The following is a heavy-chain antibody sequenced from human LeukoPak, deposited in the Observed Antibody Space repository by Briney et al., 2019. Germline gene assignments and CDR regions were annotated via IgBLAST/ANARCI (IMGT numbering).Heavy chain of an antibody. CDR3: AADSSGYYYPGY. CDR1: GYTLTELS. J-gene: IGHJ4*02. D-gene: IGHD3-22*01. CDR2: FDPEDGET. V-gene: IGHV1-24*01. Sequence: ASVKVSCKVSGYTLTELSMHWVRQAPGKGLEWMGGFDPEDGETINAQKFQGRVTMTEDTSTDTAYMELSSLRSEDTAVYYCAADSSGYYYPGYWGQGTLVTVSS.